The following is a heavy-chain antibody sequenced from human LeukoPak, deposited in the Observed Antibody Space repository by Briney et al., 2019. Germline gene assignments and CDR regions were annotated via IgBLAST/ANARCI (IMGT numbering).Heavy chain of an antibody. Sequence: PGGSLRLSCAASGFTFNSYGIHWVRQAPGKGLEWVAFIRYDGSSKYYVDSVKGRFTISRDNSKNTLYLQMNSLRAEDTAVYYCAKDRYGGNSATYFDYWGQGTLVTVSS. CDR3: AKDRYGGNSATYFDY. D-gene: IGHD4-23*01. CDR1: GFTFNSYG. V-gene: IGHV3-30*02. CDR2: IRYDGSSK. J-gene: IGHJ4*02.